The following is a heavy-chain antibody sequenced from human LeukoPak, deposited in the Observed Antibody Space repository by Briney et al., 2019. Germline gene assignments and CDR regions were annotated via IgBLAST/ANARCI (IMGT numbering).Heavy chain of an antibody. Sequence: GESLKISCKCSGYRFTSHWIAWVRQMPAKGLEWMGIISPGDSHTRYSPSFQGQVTISADKSISTAYLHWGRLKASDTAMYFCARRYWGLRMGGGYFFNYWGQGTLVTVFS. CDR3: ARRYWGLRMGGGYFFNY. D-gene: IGHD7-27*01. J-gene: IGHJ4*02. V-gene: IGHV5-51*01. CDR2: ISPGDSHT. CDR1: GYRFTSHW.